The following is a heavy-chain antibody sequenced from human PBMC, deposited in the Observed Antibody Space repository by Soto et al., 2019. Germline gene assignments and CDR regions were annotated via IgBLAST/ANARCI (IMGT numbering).Heavy chain of an antibody. CDR2: IYYSGST. Sequence: QVQLQESGPGLVKPSETLSLTCTVSGGSISSYYWSWIRQPPGKGLEWIGYIYYSGSTNYNPSLKSRVTISVDTSKNQFSLKLSSVTAADTAVYYCARDNGYSYGDTLDHWGQGTLVTVSS. D-gene: IGHD5-18*01. V-gene: IGHV4-59*01. J-gene: IGHJ4*02. CDR3: ARDNGYSYGDTLDH. CDR1: GGSISSYY.